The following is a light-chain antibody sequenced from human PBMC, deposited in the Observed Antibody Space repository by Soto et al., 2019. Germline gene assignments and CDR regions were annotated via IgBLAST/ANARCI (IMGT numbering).Light chain of an antibody. Sequence: QSVLTQPASVSGSPGQSITISCTGTSTDVGRYNYVSWYQQHPGKAPKLMVYDVSNRPSWVSNRFSGSKSGITASRTISGLQAEDEADYYCTSYTSDSTYVFGTGTKLTVL. V-gene: IGLV2-14*01. CDR1: STDVGRYNY. CDR3: TSYTSDSTYV. J-gene: IGLJ1*01. CDR2: DVS.